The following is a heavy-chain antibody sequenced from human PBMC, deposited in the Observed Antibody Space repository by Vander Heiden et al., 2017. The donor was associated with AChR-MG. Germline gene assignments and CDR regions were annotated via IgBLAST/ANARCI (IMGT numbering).Heavy chain of an antibody. V-gene: IGHV3-48*02. CDR1: GFTFSSYS. J-gene: IGHJ4*02. CDR3: ARGGEGDYDSSGYYRLEFDY. D-gene: IGHD3-22*01. Sequence: EVQLVASGGGLVQPGGSLRLSCAASGFTFSSYSMNGVRQAPGKGMEWVSYISSSSSTIYYADAVKGRFTISRDNAKNSLYLQMNSLRDEDTAVYYCARGGEGDYDSSGYYRLEFDYWGQGTLVTVSS. CDR2: ISSSSSTI.